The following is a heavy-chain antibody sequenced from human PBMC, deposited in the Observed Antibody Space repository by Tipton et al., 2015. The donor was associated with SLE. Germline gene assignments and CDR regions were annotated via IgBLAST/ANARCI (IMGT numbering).Heavy chain of an antibody. CDR3: ASLLWFRVYYYGMDV. D-gene: IGHD3-10*01. Sequence: GSLRLSCSASGFTFSNYAMNWVRQAPGKGLVWVSRINSDGSSTSYADSVKGRFTISRDNAKNTLYLQMNSLRAEDTAVYYCASLLWFRVYYYGMDVWGQGTTVTVSS. J-gene: IGHJ6*02. CDR1: GFTFSNYA. V-gene: IGHV3-74*01. CDR2: INSDGSST.